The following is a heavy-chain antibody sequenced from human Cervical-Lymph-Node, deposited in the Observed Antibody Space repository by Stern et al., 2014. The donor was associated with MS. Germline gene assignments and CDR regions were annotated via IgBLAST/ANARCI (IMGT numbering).Heavy chain of an antibody. CDR3: ARDGLIVALVGAMELYYYGMDV. Sequence: VQLVESGAEVKKPGASVRLSCKASGYTFSNHFLHWVRQAPGQGLAWLGIMNPRTGRTSFAQKFQGRVTMTTDTSTSTLYLELSSLRPEDTAVYYCARDGLIVALVGAMELYYYGMDVWGQGTTVTVSS. D-gene: IGHD4/OR15-4a*01. V-gene: IGHV1-46*01. CDR2: MNPRTGRT. CDR1: GYTFSNHF. J-gene: IGHJ6*02.